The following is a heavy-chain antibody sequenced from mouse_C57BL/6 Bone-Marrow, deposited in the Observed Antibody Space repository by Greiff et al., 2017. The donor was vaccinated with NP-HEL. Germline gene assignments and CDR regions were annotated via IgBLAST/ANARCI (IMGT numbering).Heavy chain of an antibody. CDR2: ISYDGSN. J-gene: IGHJ4*01. CDR1: GYSITSGYY. D-gene: IGHD1-1*01. Sequence: EVKLMESGPGLVKPSQSLSLTCSVTGYSITSGYYWNWIRQFPGNKLEWMGYISYDGSNNYNPSLKNRISITRDTSKNQFFLKLNSVTTEDTATYYCARRGYYGYYYAMDYWGQGTSVTVSS. CDR3: ARRGYYGYYYAMDY. V-gene: IGHV3-6*01.